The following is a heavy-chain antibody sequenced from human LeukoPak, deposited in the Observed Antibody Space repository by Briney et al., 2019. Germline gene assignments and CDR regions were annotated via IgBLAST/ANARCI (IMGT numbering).Heavy chain of an antibody. D-gene: IGHD6-13*01. CDR2: INSDGSST. Sequence: GGSLRLSCAASGFTFSSYWMHWVRQAPGKGLVWVSRINSDGSSTSYADSVKGRFTISRDNAKNTLYLQMNSLRAKDTAVYYCARSGYSSSWPGIYYYYMDVWGKGTTVTVSS. CDR3: ARSGYSSSWPGIYYYYMDV. CDR1: GFTFSSYW. V-gene: IGHV3-74*01. J-gene: IGHJ6*03.